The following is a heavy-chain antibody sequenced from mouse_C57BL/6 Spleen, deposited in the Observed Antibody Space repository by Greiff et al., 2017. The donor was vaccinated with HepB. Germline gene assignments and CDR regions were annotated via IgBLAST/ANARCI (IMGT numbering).Heavy chain of an antibody. CDR2: IDPSDSYT. CDR3: AREGAYSGFAY. Sequence: QVHVKQPGAELVRPGTSVKLSCKASGYTFTSYWMHWVKQRPGQGLEWIGVIDPSDSYTNYNQKFKGKATLTVDTSSSTAYMQLSSLTSEDSAVYYCAREGAYSGFAYWGQGTLVTVSA. D-gene: IGHD2-10*01. J-gene: IGHJ3*01. V-gene: IGHV1-59*01. CDR1: GYTFTSYW.